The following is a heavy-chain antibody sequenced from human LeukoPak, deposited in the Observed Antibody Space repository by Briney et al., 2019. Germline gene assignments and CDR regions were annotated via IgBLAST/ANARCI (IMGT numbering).Heavy chain of an antibody. D-gene: IGHD6-6*01. V-gene: IGHV1-8*01. J-gene: IGHJ4*02. CDR2: MNPNSGNT. CDR1: GYTFTSYD. Sequence: ASVKVSCKASGYTFTSYDINWVRQATGQGLEWMGWMNPNSGNTGYAQKFQGRVTMTRNTSISTAYMELSSLRSEDTAVYYCAREQLVHRRTSNLKKRNLYYFDYWGQGTLVTVSS. CDR3: AREQLVHRRTSNLKKRNLYYFDY.